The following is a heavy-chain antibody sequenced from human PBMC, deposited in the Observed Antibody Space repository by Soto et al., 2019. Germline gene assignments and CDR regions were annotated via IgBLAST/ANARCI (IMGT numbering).Heavy chain of an antibody. D-gene: IGHD2-2*02. J-gene: IGHJ5*02. Sequence: LSLTCTVSGGSISSYYWSWIRQPPGKGLEWIGEINHSGSTNYNPSLKSRVTISVDTSKNQFSLKLSSVTAADTAVYYCARGAVVPAAIQAGWFDPWGQGTMVTVSS. CDR1: GGSISSYY. CDR2: INHSGST. V-gene: IGHV4-34*01. CDR3: ARGAVVPAAIQAGWFDP.